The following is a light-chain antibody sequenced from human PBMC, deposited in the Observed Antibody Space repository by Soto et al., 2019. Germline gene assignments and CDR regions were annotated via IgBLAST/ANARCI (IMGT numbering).Light chain of an antibody. J-gene: IGKJ2*01. CDR1: QSISSY. Sequence: DIQMTQSPSSLSASVGDRVTITCRASQSISSYLNWYQQKPGKAPKLLIYAASSLQSGVPSRFSGSGSGTDFTLTISSLQPEDFATYYGQQSYSTPFTFGHGTKLEIK. V-gene: IGKV1-39*01. CDR3: QQSYSTPFT. CDR2: AAS.